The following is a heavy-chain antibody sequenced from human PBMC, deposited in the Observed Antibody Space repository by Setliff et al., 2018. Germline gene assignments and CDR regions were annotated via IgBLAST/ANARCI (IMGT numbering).Heavy chain of an antibody. CDR1: GGSFSGYY. Sequence: SETLSLTCAVYGGSFSGYYWSWIRQPPGKGLEWIGEINHSGSTNYNQSLKSRVTLSVDTSKNQFSLQLTSVTAADTAIYYCASPRLSYYDNGAFPSDAFDLWGQGTMVTVS. D-gene: IGHD3-22*01. V-gene: IGHV4-34*01. CDR3: ASPRLSYYDNGAFPSDAFDL. J-gene: IGHJ3*01. CDR2: INHSGST.